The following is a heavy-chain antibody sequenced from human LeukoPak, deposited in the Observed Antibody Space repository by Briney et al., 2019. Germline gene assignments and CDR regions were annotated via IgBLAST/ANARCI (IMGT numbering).Heavy chain of an antibody. V-gene: IGHV3-23*01. Sequence: PGGSLRLFCAASGFTFSSYAMSWVRQAPGKGLEWVSAISGSGGSTYYADSVKGRFTISRDNSKNTLYLQMNSPRAEDTAVYYCAKDRGYGVSYWYFDLWGRGTLVTVSS. CDR2: ISGSGGST. CDR1: GFTFSSYA. J-gene: IGHJ2*01. CDR3: AKDRGYGVSYWYFDL. D-gene: IGHD5-12*01.